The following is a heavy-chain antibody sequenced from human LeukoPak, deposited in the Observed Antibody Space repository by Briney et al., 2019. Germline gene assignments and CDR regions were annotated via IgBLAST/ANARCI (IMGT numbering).Heavy chain of an antibody. CDR2: INPNSGGT. J-gene: IGHJ5*02. Sequence: ASVKLSCKASGYNFTAYYMHWVRQAPGQGLEWMGRINPNSGGTNYAQKFQGRVTMTRDTSITTAYMELNRPRSDDTAVYYCARVAPAAIFSFDPWGQGTLVTVSS. D-gene: IGHD2-2*02. CDR1: GYNFTAYY. CDR3: ARVAPAAIFSFDP. V-gene: IGHV1-2*06.